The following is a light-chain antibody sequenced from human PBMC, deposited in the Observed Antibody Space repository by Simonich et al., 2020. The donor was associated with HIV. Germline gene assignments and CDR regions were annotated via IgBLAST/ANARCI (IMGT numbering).Light chain of an antibody. J-gene: IGKJ2*01. CDR2: KAS. CDR1: QSISTW. V-gene: IGKV1-5*03. CDR3: QQYNSYLYT. Sequence: DIQMTHSPSTLSASIGDRVTITCRASQSISTWLDWYQQKPGKAPKRLIYKASSLEGGVPSRFSGSGSGTEFTLTISSLQPDDFATYYCQQYNSYLYTFGQGTKLEIK.